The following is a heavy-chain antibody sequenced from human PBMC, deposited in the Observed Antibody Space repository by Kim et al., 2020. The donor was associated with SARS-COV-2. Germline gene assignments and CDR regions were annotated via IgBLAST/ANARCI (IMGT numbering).Heavy chain of an antibody. CDR2: AGTSDPRL. CDR1: GFTFSDYV. CDR3: ARVRDTYGYTDRFWYFDL. V-gene: IGHV3-23*01. J-gene: IGHJ2*01. Sequence: GGSLRLSCAASGFTFSDYVMSWVRQAPGKGLEWVSGAGTSDPRLYYRDSVKGRFTISRDNFKNTLYLEMNSLRDEDTAIYFCARVRDTYGYTDRFWYFDLWGRGTLAIVSS. D-gene: IGHD5-18*01.